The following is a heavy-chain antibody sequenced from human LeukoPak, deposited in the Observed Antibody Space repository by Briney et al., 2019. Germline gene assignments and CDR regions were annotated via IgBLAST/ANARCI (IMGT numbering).Heavy chain of an antibody. Sequence: GGSLRLSCAASGFTFSSYGMHWVRQAPGKGLEWVAVIWYXXSNKYYADSVKGRFTISRDNSKNTLYLQMNSLRAEDTAVYYCARNVRGYCSGGSCYNSYFDYWGQGTLVTVSS. D-gene: IGHD2-15*01. V-gene: IGHV3-33*01. CDR2: IWYXXSNK. CDR3: ARNVRGYCSGGSCYNSYFDY. CDR1: GFTFSSYG. J-gene: IGHJ4*02.